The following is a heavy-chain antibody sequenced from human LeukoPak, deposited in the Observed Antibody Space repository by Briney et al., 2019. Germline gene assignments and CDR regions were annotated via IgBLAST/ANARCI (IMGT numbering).Heavy chain of an antibody. V-gene: IGHV1-2*02. CDR1: AYTFTGYY. CDR2: INPNSGDT. Sequence: GPSVTVSCKASAYTFTGYYMHWVRQAPGHGLEWMGWINPNSGDTNYAKKFQGRVTMTRETSISTAYMELSRLTSDDTAMYYCARDRTSGYTWFDPWGQRTLVTVSS. J-gene: IGHJ5*02. D-gene: IGHD3-22*01. CDR3: ARDRTSGYTWFDP.